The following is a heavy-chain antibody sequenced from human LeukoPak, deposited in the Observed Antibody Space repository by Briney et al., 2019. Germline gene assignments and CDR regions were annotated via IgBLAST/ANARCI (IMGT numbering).Heavy chain of an antibody. CDR1: GYTFTSYD. Sequence: ASVKVSCKASGYTFTSYDINWVRQAPGQGLEWMGWINPNSGGTNYAQKFQGRVTMTTDTSTSTAYMELRSLRSDDTALYYCARVQNNVWSLDDWGQGTLVTVSS. D-gene: IGHD1/OR15-1a*01. CDR3: ARVQNNVWSLDD. J-gene: IGHJ4*02. V-gene: IGHV1-18*01. CDR2: INPNSGGT.